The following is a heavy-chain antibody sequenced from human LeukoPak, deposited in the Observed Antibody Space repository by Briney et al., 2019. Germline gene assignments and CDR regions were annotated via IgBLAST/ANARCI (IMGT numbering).Heavy chain of an antibody. V-gene: IGHV3-21*01. CDR1: GFTFSSYS. J-gene: IGHJ6*02. D-gene: IGHD6-19*01. CDR3: ARDHRAIAVAGTGIYYYYGMDV. Sequence: PGGSLRLSCAASGFTFSSYSMNWVRQAPGKGLEWVSSISSSSSYIYYADSVKGRLTISRDNAKNSLYLQMNSLRAEDTAVYYCARDHRAIAVAGTGIYYYYGMDVWGQGTTVTVSS. CDR2: ISSSSSYI.